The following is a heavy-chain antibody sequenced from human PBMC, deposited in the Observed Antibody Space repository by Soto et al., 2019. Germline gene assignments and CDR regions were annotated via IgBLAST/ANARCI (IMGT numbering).Heavy chain of an antibody. Sequence: QVQLVESGGGVVQPGRSLRLSCAASGFTFSDYDMHWVRQATGKGLEWVAVISYDGSNRYYADSVKGRFTVSRDNSRNTLYLQMNSLRPDDTAVYYCAKGRCISTSCRVSYCMDVWGQGTTVTVSS. CDR3: AKGRCISTSCRVSYCMDV. D-gene: IGHD2-2*01. CDR1: GFTFSDYD. J-gene: IGHJ6*02. V-gene: IGHV3-30*18. CDR2: ISYDGSNR.